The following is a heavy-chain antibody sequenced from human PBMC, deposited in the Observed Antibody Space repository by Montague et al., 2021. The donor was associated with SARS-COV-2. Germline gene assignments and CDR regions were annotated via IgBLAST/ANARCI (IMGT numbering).Heavy chain of an antibody. CDR2: INHGGTT. CDR3: ARAIQTTPLMVVIAIPRPFYYLDY. CDR1: GGSFSGDGSFSGYY. V-gene: IGHV4-34*01. Sequence: SETLSLTCAVYGGSFSGDGSFSGYYWSWIRHPPGKGLEWIGEINHGGTTNYNPSLKSRVIISVDTSKNQFSLKLRSVTAADTAVYYCARAIQTTPLMVVIAIPRPFYYLDYWGQGTLVTVSS. D-gene: IGHD2-21*01. J-gene: IGHJ4*02.